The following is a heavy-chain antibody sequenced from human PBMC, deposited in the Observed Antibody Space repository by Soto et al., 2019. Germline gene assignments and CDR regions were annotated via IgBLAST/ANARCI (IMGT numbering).Heavy chain of an antibody. CDR3: ARDGLAAAGTYYYYGMDV. Sequence: GGSLRLSCAASGFTFSSYAMHWVRQAPGKGLEWVAVISYDGSNKYYADSVKGRFTISRDNSKNTLYLQMNSLRAEDTAAYYCARDGLAAAGTYYYYGMDVWGQGTTVTVSS. CDR1: GFTFSSYA. J-gene: IGHJ6*02. V-gene: IGHV3-30-3*01. CDR2: ISYDGSNK. D-gene: IGHD6-13*01.